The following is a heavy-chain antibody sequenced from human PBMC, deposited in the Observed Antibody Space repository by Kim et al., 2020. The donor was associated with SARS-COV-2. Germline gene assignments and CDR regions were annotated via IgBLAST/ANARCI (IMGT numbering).Heavy chain of an antibody. V-gene: IGHV3-30-3*01. CDR3: ARDSGYDILTGYYELSY. J-gene: IGHJ4*02. CDR2: ISYDGSNK. CDR1: GFIFSSYA. D-gene: IGHD3-9*01. Sequence: GGSLRLSCAASGFIFSSYAMHWVRQAPGKGLEWVAVISYDGSNKYYADSVKGRFTISRDNSKNTLYLQMNSLRAEDTAVYYCARDSGYDILTGYYELSYWGQGTLVTVSS.